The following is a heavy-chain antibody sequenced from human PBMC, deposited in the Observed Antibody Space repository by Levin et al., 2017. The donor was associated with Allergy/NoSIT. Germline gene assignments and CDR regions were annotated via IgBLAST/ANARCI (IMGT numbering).Heavy chain of an antibody. J-gene: IGHJ4*02. CDR2: FSYNGDT. CDR1: GGSIRSYH. V-gene: IGHV4-59*08. Sequence: SETLSLTCSVSGGSIRSYHWSWVRQPPGKGLEWIGHFSYNGDTNYNPSLKSRVTFSLDASENHFSLKLTSVTAADTAVYYCARHVYPDGSPFDSWGLGSLVTVSS. CDR3: ARHVYPDGSPFDS. D-gene: IGHD3-10*01.